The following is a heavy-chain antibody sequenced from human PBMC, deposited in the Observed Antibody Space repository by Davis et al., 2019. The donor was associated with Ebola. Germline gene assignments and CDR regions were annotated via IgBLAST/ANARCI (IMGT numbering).Heavy chain of an antibody. V-gene: IGHV4-34*01. D-gene: IGHD2-15*01. Sequence: SATLSLTCAVYGGSFSGYYWSWIRQPPGKGLEWTGEINHSGSTHYNPSLKSRVTISVDTSKNQFSLKLSSVTAADTAVYYCARRNRYCSGGSCRNWFDPWGQGTLVTVSS. CDR3: ARRNRYCSGGSCRNWFDP. CDR1: GGSFSGYY. CDR2: INHSGST. J-gene: IGHJ5*02.